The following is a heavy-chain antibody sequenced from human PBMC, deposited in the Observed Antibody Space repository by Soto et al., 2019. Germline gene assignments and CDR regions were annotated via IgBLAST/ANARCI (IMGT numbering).Heavy chain of an antibody. Sequence: SETLSLTCTVSGASSRSNPYYWGWIRQPPGKGLEWIASFYYGGMTYYNPSLRSRITISEDSSKSQFSLRLSSVTAADTAVYYCATAPDTYSPAGYYKNFFDPWGQGTPVTVSS. CDR1: GASSRSNPYY. CDR3: ATAPDTYSPAGYYKNFFDP. D-gene: IGHD3-22*01. V-gene: IGHV4-39*01. CDR2: FYYGGMT. J-gene: IGHJ5*02.